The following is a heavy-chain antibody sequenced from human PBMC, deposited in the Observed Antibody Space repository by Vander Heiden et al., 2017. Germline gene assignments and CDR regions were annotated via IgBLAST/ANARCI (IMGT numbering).Heavy chain of an antibody. Sequence: QVQLQESGPGLVKPSEPLSLTCTVSGGPISSYYWSWTRQPPWKGLEWIGDIYYSGSTNYNPSLKSRVTISVDTSKNQFSLKLSSVTAADTAVYYCAREVGYCSSTSCYSHFDYWGQGTLVTVSS. D-gene: IGHD2-2*01. CDR1: GGPISSYY. J-gene: IGHJ4*02. CDR2: IYYSGST. V-gene: IGHV4-59*01. CDR3: AREVGYCSSTSCYSHFDY.